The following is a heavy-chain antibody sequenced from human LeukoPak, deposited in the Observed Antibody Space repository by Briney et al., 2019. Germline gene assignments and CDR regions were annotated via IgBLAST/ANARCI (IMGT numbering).Heavy chain of an antibody. CDR1: GDSISSGSYY. J-gene: IGHJ4*02. CDR3: ASFDCSGESCRFDS. Sequence: PSETLSLTCTVSGDSISSGSYYWNWIRQPAGKGLEWVGRIYASGSINYNPSLKSRVTISLDTSKDQFSLKMTTMTSADTAVYYCASFDCSGESCRFDSWGQGTLVTVSS. D-gene: IGHD2-15*01. V-gene: IGHV4-61*02. CDR2: IYASGSI.